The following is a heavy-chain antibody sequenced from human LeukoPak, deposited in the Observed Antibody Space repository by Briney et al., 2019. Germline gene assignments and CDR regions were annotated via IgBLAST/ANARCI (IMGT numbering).Heavy chain of an antibody. CDR1: GFTVSSNY. Sequence: PGGSLRLSCAASGFTVSSNYMSWIRQPPGKGLEWIGSIYYSGSTYYNPSLKSRVTISVDTSKNQFSLRLSSVTAADTAVYYCARMTRYFWSGYYHFDYWGQGTLVTVSS. J-gene: IGHJ4*02. V-gene: IGHV4-39*01. CDR2: IYYSGST. D-gene: IGHD3-3*01. CDR3: ARMTRYFWSGYYHFDY.